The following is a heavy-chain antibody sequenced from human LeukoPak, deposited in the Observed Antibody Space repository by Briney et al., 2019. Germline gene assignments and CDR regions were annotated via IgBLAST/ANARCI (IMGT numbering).Heavy chain of an antibody. CDR3: ARDTSRTMDV. J-gene: IGHJ6*02. Sequence: GSLRLSCAASGFTFISHWMHWVRQAPGKGLVWVSIINTDGSTTRYADSVEGRFTISRDNARNTLYLEMNSPRVEDTAVYFCARDTSRTMDVWGQGTTVTV. CDR1: GFTFISHW. V-gene: IGHV3-74*01. CDR2: INTDGSTT.